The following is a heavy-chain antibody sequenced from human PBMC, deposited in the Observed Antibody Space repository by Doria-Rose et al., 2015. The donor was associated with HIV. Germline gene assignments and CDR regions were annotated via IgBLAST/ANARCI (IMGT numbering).Heavy chain of an antibody. CDR2: IFYTGST. D-gene: IGHD1-26*01. V-gene: IGHV4-59*01. CDR3: ARVLSGTYDY. CDR1: GGSISHYY. J-gene: IGHJ4*02. Sequence: QVQLRQWGPGLVKPSETLSLTCSVSGGSISHYYWSWTRQPPGKGLEYIGDIFYTGSTNYSPSLKSRVSISIDTSKNKFSLRLSSVTAADTAVYYCARVLSGTYDYWGQGTLVTVSS.